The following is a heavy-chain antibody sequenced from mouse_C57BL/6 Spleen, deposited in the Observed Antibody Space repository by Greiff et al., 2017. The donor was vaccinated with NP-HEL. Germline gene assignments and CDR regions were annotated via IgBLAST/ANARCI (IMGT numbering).Heavy chain of an antibody. V-gene: IGHV1-64*01. J-gene: IGHJ4*01. CDR1: GYTFTSYW. CDR2: IHPNSGST. CDR3: ARALLLRSAMDY. D-gene: IGHD1-1*01. Sequence: QLQQPGAELVKPGASVKLPCKASGYTFTSYWMHWVKQRPGQGLEWIGMIHPNSGSTNYNEKFKSKATLTVDKSSSTAYMQLSSLTSEDSAVYYCARALLLRSAMDYWGQGTSVTVSS.